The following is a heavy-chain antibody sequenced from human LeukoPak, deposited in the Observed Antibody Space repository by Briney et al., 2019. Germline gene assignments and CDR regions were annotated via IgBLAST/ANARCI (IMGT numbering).Heavy chain of an antibody. CDR3: AKVGGYYDSSGDFDY. V-gene: IGHV3-30*18. J-gene: IGHJ4*02. CDR2: ISYDGSNK. D-gene: IGHD3-22*01. CDR1: GFTFSSYG. Sequence: GGSLRLSCAASGFTFSSYGMHWVRQAPGKGLEWVAVISYDGSNKYYADSVKGRFTISRDNSKNTLYLQMNSLRAEDTAVYYCAKVGGYYDSSGDFDYWGQGNLVTVSS.